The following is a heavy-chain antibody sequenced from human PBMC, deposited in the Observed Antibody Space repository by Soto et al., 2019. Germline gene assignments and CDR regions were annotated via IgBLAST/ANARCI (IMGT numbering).Heavy chain of an antibody. J-gene: IGHJ6*02. CDR3: ARAISSGGRFSGMDV. D-gene: IGHD3-16*01. V-gene: IGHV1-69*02. Sequence: QVQLVQSGAEVKKPGSSVRVSCKASGGTFSSNTLSWVRQAPGQGLEWMGRITPVLDMADYEQKFQDRLTMTADKSTTTVYMELGSLRSEDTAIYYCARAISSGGRFSGMDVWGQGTTVTVSS. CDR2: ITPVLDMA. CDR1: GGTFSSNT.